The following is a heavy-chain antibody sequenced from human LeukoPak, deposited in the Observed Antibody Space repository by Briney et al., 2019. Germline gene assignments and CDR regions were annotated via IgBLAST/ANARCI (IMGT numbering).Heavy chain of an antibody. CDR3: ARDVGPIHFDY. CDR1: GFTFSSYG. J-gene: IGHJ4*02. CDR2: ISYDGSNK. V-gene: IGHV3-30*03. Sequence: GRSLRLSCAASGFTFSSYGMHWVRQAPGKGLEWVAVISYDGSNKYYADSVKGRFTISRDSSKNTLYLQMNSLRAEDTAVYYCARDVGPIHFDYWGQGTLVTVSS. D-gene: IGHD1-26*01.